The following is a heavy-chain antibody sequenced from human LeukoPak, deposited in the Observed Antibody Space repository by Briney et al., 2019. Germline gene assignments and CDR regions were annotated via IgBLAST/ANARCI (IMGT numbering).Heavy chain of an antibody. D-gene: IGHD3-10*01. V-gene: IGHV3-23*01. Sequence: GGSLRLSCAASGFTFSCYAMSWVRQAPGKGLEWVSAISGSGGSTYYADSAKGRFTISRDNSKNTLYLQMNSLRAEDTAVYYCASPMVRGVMERDYWGQGTLVTVSS. CDR1: GFTFSCYA. CDR3: ASPMVRGVMERDY. J-gene: IGHJ4*02. CDR2: ISGSGGST.